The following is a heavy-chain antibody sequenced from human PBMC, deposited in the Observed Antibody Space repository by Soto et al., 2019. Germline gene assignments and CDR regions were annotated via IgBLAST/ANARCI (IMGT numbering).Heavy chain of an antibody. V-gene: IGHV1-45*02. J-gene: IGHJ5*02. Sequence: SVKVSCKASGYTFTYRYLHWVRQAPGQALEWMGWITPFNGNTNYAQKFQDRVTITRDRSMSTAYMELSSLRSEDTAMYYCASSRGITIFGVVQNWFDPWGQGTLVTVS. CDR1: GYTFTYRY. CDR3: ASSRGITIFGVVQNWFDP. CDR2: ITPFNGNT. D-gene: IGHD3-3*01.